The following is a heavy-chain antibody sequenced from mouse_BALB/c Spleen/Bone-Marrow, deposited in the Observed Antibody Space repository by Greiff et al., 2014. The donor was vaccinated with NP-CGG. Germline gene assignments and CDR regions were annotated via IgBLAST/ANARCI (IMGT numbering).Heavy chain of an antibody. CDR2: INPYNDGT. CDR3: ARPATYYGNFYWYFDV. Sequence: EVQVVESGPELVKPGASVKMSCKASGYTFTSYIMHWVKQKPGQGLEWIGYINPYNDGTKYNEKFKGKATLTSDKSSSTAYMELSSLTSEDSAAYYCARPATYYGNFYWYFDVWGAGTTVTVSS. CDR1: GYTFTSYI. J-gene: IGHJ1*01. V-gene: IGHV1-14*01. D-gene: IGHD2-10*01.